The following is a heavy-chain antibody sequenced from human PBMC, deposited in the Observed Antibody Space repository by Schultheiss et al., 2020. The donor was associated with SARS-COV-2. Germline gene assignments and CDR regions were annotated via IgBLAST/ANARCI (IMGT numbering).Heavy chain of an antibody. CDR2: IYYSGST. Sequence: SETLSLTCAVYGGSFSGYYWSWIRQPPGKGLEWIGYIYYSGSTNYNPSLKSRVTISVDTSKNQVSLKVRSVTAADTAVYYCARVVGGPTFEAFFGMDVWGQGTTGTVSS. D-gene: IGHD1-26*01. V-gene: IGHV4-59*01. CDR1: GGSFSGYY. J-gene: IGHJ6*02. CDR3: ARVVGGPTFEAFFGMDV.